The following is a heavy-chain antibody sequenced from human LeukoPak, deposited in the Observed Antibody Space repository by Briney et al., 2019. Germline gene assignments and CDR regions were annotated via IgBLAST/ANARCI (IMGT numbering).Heavy chain of an antibody. J-gene: IGHJ3*01. CDR2: VFYDGHTK. Sequence: GGSLRLSCAAPGFTFSNHGMHWVRQAPGKGLEWVAIVFYDGHTKYYVDSVKGRFLISRDNSLDTVYLQMNNLRPDDTADYYCARGERGFGDAFDLWGPGTAVTVSP. V-gene: IGHV3-30*03. CDR3: ARGERGFGDAFDL. D-gene: IGHD3-10*01. CDR1: GFTFSNHG.